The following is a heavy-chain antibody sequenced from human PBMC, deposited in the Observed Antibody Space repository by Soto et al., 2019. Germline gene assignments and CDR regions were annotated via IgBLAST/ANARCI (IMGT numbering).Heavy chain of an antibody. D-gene: IGHD3-22*01. CDR3: ASPGGGYYKYYFDY. CDR2: IIPIFGTA. CDR1: GGTFSSYA. V-gene: IGHV1-69*01. Sequence: QVQLVQSGAEVKKPGPSVKVSCKASGGTFSSYAISWVRQAPGQGLEWMGGIIPIFGTANYAQKFQGRVTITADESTSTAYMELSSLRSEDTAVYYCASPGGGYYKYYFDYWGQGTLVTVSS. J-gene: IGHJ4*02.